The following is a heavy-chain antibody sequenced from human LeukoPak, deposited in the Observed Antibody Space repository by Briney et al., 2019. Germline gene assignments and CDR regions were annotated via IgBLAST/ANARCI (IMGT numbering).Heavy chain of an antibody. CDR3: ARVPFCSSTSCRNGYLLSG. J-gene: IGHJ4*02. V-gene: IGHV1-18*01. CDR2: ISGDNGDT. CDR1: GYTFTTYG. Sequence: ASVKVSCKASGYTFTTYGISWVRQAPGQGLEWLGWISGDNGDTNYAQNLQGRVTMTTDTSTSTAYMELRSLRSDDTAVYYCARVPFCSSTSCRNGYLLSGWGQGTLVTVSS. D-gene: IGHD2-2*01.